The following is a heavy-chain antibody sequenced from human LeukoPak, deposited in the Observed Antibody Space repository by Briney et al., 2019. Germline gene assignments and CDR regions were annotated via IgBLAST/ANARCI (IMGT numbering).Heavy chain of an antibody. J-gene: IGHJ6*03. Sequence: ASVKVSCKASGYTFTSYGISWVRQAPGQGLEWMRWISAYNGNTNYAQKLQGRVTITADESTSTAYMELSSLRSEDTAVYYCAKDRDGDGWDYYYYMDVWGKGTTVTISS. V-gene: IGHV1-18*01. CDR3: AKDRDGDGWDYYYYMDV. CDR2: ISAYNGNT. D-gene: IGHD5-24*01. CDR1: GYTFTSYG.